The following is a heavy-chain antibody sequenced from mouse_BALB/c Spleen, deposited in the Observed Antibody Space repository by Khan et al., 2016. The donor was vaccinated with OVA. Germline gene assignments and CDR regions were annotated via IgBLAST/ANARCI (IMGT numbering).Heavy chain of an antibody. CDR3: AKGLWSYYFALDY. V-gene: IGHV2-6-5*01. J-gene: IGHJ4*01. CDR1: GFSLTDYG. Sequence: VELGESGPGLVAPSQSLSITCTVSGFSLTDYGVSWIRQPPGKGLEWLGVIWGGGSTYYNSVLKSRLSISQDNSKSQVFLKMNSLQTDDTAMYYCAKGLWSYYFALDYWGQGTSVTVSS. CDR2: IWGGGST. D-gene: IGHD3-1*01.